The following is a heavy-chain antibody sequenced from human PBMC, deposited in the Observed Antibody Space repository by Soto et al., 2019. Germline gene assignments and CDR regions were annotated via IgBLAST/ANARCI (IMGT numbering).Heavy chain of an antibody. D-gene: IGHD1-26*01. V-gene: IGHV4-59*01. CDR3: ARGVGSSPPRY. CDR1: GGSISSYY. CDR2: IYYSGNT. J-gene: IGHJ4*02. Sequence: SETLSLTCTVSGGSISSYYWSWIRQPPGKGLEWIGYIYYSGNTNYNPSLKSRVTISVDTSKNQFSLRLTSATAADTAVYYCARGVGSSPPRYWGRGTLVTVSS.